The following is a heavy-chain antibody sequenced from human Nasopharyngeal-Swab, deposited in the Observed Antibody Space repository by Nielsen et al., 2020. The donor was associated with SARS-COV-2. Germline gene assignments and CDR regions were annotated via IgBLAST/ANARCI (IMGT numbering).Heavy chain of an antibody. J-gene: IGHJ3*02. D-gene: IGHD2-2*01. V-gene: IGHV1-18*01. Sequence: ASVKVSCKASGYTFTSYGISWVRQAPGQGLEWMGWISAYSGNTNYAQKLQGRVTMTTDTSTSTAYMELRSLRSDDTAVYYCASSPLYCSSTSCYHDAFDIWGQGTMVTVSS. CDR1: GYTFTSYG. CDR3: ASSPLYCSSTSCYHDAFDI. CDR2: ISAYSGNT.